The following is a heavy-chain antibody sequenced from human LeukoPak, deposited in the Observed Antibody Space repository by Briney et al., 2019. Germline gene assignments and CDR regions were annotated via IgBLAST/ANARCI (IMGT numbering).Heavy chain of an antibody. Sequence: GSLSLSCAASGFTFSSYAMSWIRQPPGKGLEWVGEIKRGGSTKYNPSLKSRVTISVDMSKNQLSLRLSSVTAADTAVYYCARLSGNYYYYYYMDVWGNGTTVTVSS. CDR2: IKRGGST. D-gene: IGHD1-26*01. J-gene: IGHJ6*03. CDR1: GFTFSSYA. V-gene: IGHV4-34*08. CDR3: ARLSGNYYYYYYMDV.